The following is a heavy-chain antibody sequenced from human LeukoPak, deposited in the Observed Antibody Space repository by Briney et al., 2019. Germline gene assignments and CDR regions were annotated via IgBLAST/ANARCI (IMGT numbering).Heavy chain of an antibody. CDR1: GYSFTSYW. Sequence: GESLKISCKGSGYSFTSYWIGWVRQMPGKGLEWMGIIYPGDSDTRYSPSFQGQVTISADKSLSTAYLQWSSLQASDTAMYYCAGQNTNYAQYFFDYWGQGSLVTVSS. J-gene: IGHJ4*02. D-gene: IGHD4-11*01. CDR2: IYPGDSDT. CDR3: AGQNTNYAQYFFDY. V-gene: IGHV5-51*01.